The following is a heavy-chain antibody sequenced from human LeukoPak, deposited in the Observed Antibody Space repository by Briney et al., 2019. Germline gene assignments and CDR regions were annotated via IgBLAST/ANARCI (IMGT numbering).Heavy chain of an antibody. Sequence: GGSLRLSCAASGFTFSSYWVTWVRQAPGKGLVWVSRINNDGSRTDHADFVKGRFTISRDNAKNTLYLQMNSLRAEDTAVYYCARARDYLFDYWGQGTLVTVSS. CDR3: ARARDYLFDY. CDR2: INNDGSRT. V-gene: IGHV3-74*01. D-gene: IGHD4-11*01. CDR1: GFTFSSYW. J-gene: IGHJ4*02.